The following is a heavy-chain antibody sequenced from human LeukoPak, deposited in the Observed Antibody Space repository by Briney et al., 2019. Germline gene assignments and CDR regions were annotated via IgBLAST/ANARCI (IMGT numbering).Heavy chain of an antibody. V-gene: IGHV5-51*01. CDR2: IYPGDSET. CDR1: GYSITSYW. Sequence: GESLKISCKGSGYSITSYWIAWVRQMPGKGLEWMGIIYPGDSETRYSPSFQGQVTISADKSVSTAYLQWSSLQASDTAMYYCGRSDYGSGSYYLDYWGQGTLVTVSS. CDR3: GRSDYGSGSYYLDY. J-gene: IGHJ4*02. D-gene: IGHD3-10*01.